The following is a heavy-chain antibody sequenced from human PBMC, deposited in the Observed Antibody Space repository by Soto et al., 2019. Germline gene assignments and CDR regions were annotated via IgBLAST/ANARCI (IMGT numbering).Heavy chain of an antibody. CDR3: ARETLRTKHYDFWSGPN. Sequence: SETPDITSTASSGSINSRSDSWGWIHQPPGKGLEWIGTINYSGSTYYNPSLNSRVTISVDTSKNQFSLKLSSVTAADTAVYYCARETLRTKHYDFWSGPNWGQGTLVTVSS. V-gene: IGHV4-39*07. J-gene: IGHJ4*02. CDR1: SGSINSRSDS. CDR2: INYSGST. D-gene: IGHD3-3*01.